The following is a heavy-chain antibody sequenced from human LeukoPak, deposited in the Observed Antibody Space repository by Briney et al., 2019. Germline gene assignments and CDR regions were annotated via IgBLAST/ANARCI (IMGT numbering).Heavy chain of an antibody. D-gene: IGHD6-19*01. V-gene: IGHV4-31*03. CDR1: SGSISNGGYY. Sequence: PSETLSLTYTVDSGSISNGGYYWSWIRQLPGKGLEWIGYIYYSGSTSYNPSLKSRVTISVDTSKNQFSLTVSSVTAADTAVYYCARGHTSGWYNWFDSRGQGTLVTVSS. J-gene: IGHJ5*01. CDR2: IYYSGST. CDR3: ARGHTSGWYNWFDS.